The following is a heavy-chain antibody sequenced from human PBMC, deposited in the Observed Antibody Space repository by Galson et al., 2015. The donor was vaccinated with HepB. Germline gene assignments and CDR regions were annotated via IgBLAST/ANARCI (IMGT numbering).Heavy chain of an antibody. V-gene: IGHV3-23*01. D-gene: IGHD3-22*01. J-gene: IGHJ4*02. Sequence: SLRLSCAASGFTFSSYIMNWVRQAPGKGLEWVAGISGSGGNTYYGDAAKGRCTISRDNSKNTLYLQMISLRDEDTAVYYCAKSSSHYDSSGYFRGAYFDYWGQGTLVTVSS. CDR2: ISGSGGNT. CDR1: GFTFSSYI. CDR3: AKSSSHYDSSGYFRGAYFDY.